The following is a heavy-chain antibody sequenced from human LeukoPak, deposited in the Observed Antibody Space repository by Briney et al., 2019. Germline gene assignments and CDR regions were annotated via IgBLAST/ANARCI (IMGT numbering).Heavy chain of an antibody. J-gene: IGHJ4*02. CDR2: SGTVGDT. V-gene: IGHV3-13*04. Sequence: GGSLRLSCAASGFASSAYDMHWVRQITGGGLEWVSTSGTVGDTFYSDSVKGRFTISRENAKNSVHLQMNSLRVEDSAIYFCVRAAMPYIINGRRFDYWGQGTLVTVSS. CDR3: VRAAMPYIINGRRFDY. CDR1: GFASSAYD. D-gene: IGHD2-2*01.